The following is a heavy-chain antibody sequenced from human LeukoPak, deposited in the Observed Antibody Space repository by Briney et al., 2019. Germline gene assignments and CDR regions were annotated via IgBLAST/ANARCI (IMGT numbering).Heavy chain of an antibody. D-gene: IGHD3-22*01. CDR3: AKEVYYDSSGYFRPNWFDP. V-gene: IGHV3-23*01. J-gene: IGHJ5*02. Sequence: GGSLRLSCAASGFTFSSYAMSWARQAPGKGLEWVSAISGSGGSTYYADSVKGRFTISRDNSKNTLYLQMNSLRAEDTAVYYCAKEVYYDSSGYFRPNWFDPWGQGTLVTVSS. CDR1: GFTFSSYA. CDR2: ISGSGGST.